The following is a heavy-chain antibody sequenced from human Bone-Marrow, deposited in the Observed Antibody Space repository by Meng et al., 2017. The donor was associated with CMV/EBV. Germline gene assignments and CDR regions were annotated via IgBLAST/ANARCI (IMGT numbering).Heavy chain of an antibody. CDR2: IYYSGST. D-gene: IGHD5-24*01. CDR3: ARRGVEVNFDY. V-gene: IGHV4-39*01. CDR1: GGSISSSSYY. J-gene: IGHJ4*02. Sequence: SETLSLSCTVSGGSISSSSYYWGWIRQPPGKGLEWIGSIYYSGSTYYNPSLKSRVTISVDTSKNQFSLKLSSVTAADTAVYYCARRGVEVNFDYWGQGNLVNVHS.